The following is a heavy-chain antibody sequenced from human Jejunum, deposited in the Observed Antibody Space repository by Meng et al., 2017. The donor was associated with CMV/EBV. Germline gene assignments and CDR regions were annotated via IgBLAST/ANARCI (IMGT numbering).Heavy chain of an antibody. V-gene: IGHV1-18*01. CDR3: AREADGATFDY. CDR1: GYTFTSYG. J-gene: IGHJ4*02. Sequence: QVYLVQSGGEVKKPGASCKVSCKASGYTFTSYGISWVGQAPGQGLEWMGWISGYNGNTNYAQKLQGRVTMTTDTSTSTAYMELRSLRSDDTAVYYCAREADGATFDYWGQGTLVTVSS. CDR2: ISGYNGNT. D-gene: IGHD1-26*01.